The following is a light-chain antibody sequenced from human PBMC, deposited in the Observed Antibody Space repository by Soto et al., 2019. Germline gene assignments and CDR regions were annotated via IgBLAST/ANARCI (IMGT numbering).Light chain of an antibody. Sequence: QSVLAQPPSVSGAPGQKVTISCTGSSSNIGAGYDLHWYQQLPGTAPKLLLYGNSNRPSGVPDRFSGSKSGTSASLAITGLQAEDEADYYCQSYESSSLSGFVFGSGTKVTVL. V-gene: IGLV1-40*01. J-gene: IGLJ1*01. CDR3: QSYESSSLSGFV. CDR2: GNS. CDR1: SSNIGAGYD.